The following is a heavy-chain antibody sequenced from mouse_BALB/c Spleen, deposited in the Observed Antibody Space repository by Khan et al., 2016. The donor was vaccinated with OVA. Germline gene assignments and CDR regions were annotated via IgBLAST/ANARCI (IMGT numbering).Heavy chain of an antibody. Sequence: QVQLQQSGAELVKPGASVKLSCKASGYAFTNYQMYWVKQRPGQGLEWIGEINPSNGGTNFNEKFKSKATLTVDKSSSTAYMQLSSLTYEDSAVYYCTRGGYGGFAYWGQGTLVTVSA. CDR3: TRGGYGGFAY. J-gene: IGHJ3*01. CDR1: GYAFTNYQ. D-gene: IGHD3-1*01. CDR2: INPSNGGT. V-gene: IGHV1S81*02.